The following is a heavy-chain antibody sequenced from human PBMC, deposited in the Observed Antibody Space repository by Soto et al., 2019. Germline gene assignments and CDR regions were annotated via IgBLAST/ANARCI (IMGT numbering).Heavy chain of an antibody. V-gene: IGHV3-7*03. CDR3: VRDPSRRSPPDF. J-gene: IGHJ4*02. Sequence: PGGSLRLSCAASGFTFSSYWMGWVRQAPGKGLEWVANIKQDGSEKYYVDSVKGRFTISRDNAKNSLYLQMNSLRAEDTAVYYCVRDPSRRSPPDFWGQGTLVTVSS. CDR1: GFTFSSYW. CDR2: IKQDGSEK.